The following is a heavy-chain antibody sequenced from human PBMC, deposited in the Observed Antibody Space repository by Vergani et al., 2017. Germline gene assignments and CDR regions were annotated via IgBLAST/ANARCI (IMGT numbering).Heavy chain of an antibody. J-gene: IGHJ4*02. CDR1: GYNFANYW. V-gene: IGHV5-51*01. CDR3: ARRAVATGNFDY. Sequence: EVQLVQSGAEVKKPGESLKISCKGSGYNFANYWIGWVRQMPGKGLEWMGIIYPGNSDTRYSPSFQGQGTISADRSISTAYLQWSSLKASDTAMYYCARRAVATGNFDYWGQGTLVTVSS. D-gene: IGHD6-19*01. CDR2: IYPGNSDT.